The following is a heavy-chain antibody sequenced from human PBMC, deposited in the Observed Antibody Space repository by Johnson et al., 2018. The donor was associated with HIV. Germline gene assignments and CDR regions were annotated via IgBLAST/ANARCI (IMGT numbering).Heavy chain of an antibody. V-gene: IGHV3-74*02. CDR3: ARAVYSSSSSCAFDI. CDR2: INSDGGST. D-gene: IGHD6-6*01. CDR1: GFTFSSYW. Sequence: VHLVESGGGLVQPGGSLRLSCAASGFTFSSYWMHWVRQAPGRGLVWVSRINSDGGSTTYADSVKGRFTISRDNAKNTLYLQMNSLRAEDTAVYYCARAVYSSSSSCAFDIWGQGTMVTVSS. J-gene: IGHJ3*02.